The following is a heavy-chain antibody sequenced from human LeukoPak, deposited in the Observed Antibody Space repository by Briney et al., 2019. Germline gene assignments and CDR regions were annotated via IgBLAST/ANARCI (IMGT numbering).Heavy chain of an antibody. J-gene: IGHJ4*02. Sequence: PGGSLRLSCAASGFTFSSYNMHWVRQAPGEGLEWVAFIRFAGGNKDYADSVKGRFTISRDNSKNMLHLQMNSLRPEDTAMYYCAKDYNWGFDYWGQGTLVTVSS. D-gene: IGHD1-20*01. V-gene: IGHV3-30*02. CDR3: AKDYNWGFDY. CDR1: GFTFSSYN. CDR2: IRFAGGNK.